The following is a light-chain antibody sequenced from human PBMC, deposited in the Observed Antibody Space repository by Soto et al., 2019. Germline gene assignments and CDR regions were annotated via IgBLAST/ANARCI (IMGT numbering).Light chain of an antibody. V-gene: IGLV2-8*01. J-gene: IGLJ3*02. CDR2: EVT. Sequence: QSVLTQPPSASGSPGQSVTISCTGTSSDVGGYNYVSWYQQYPGRAPKLMIYEVTKRPSGVPDRFSDSKSGNTASLTVSGLQAEEEADYYGSSYAASNNFYFVFGGGTKLTVL. CDR1: SSDVGGYNY. CDR3: SSYAASNNFYFV.